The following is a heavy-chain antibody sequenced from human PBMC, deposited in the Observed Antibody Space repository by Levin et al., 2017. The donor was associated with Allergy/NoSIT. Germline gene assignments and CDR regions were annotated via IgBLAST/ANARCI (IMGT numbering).Heavy chain of an antibody. CDR1: GGSFSGSY. Sequence: SQTLSLTCAVYGGSFSGSYWSWIRQHPGKGLEWNGEINHSGSTNYNPSLKSRVTISVDTSKNQFSLKLSSVTAADTAVYYCARGPRSSHCTGGVCYGAWFEPWGQGTLVTVSS. V-gene: IGHV4-34*01. D-gene: IGHD2-8*02. J-gene: IGHJ5*02. CDR2: INHSGST. CDR3: ARGPRSSHCTGGVCYGAWFEP.